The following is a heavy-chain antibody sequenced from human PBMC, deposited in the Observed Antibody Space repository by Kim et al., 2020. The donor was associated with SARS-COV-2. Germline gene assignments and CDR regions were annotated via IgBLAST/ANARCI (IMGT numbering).Heavy chain of an antibody. V-gene: IGHV3-21*01. J-gene: IGHJ4*02. CDR2: ISSSSSYI. CDR1: GFTFSTYG. Sequence: LSLTCAASGFTFSTYGMNWVRQAPGKGLEWVSFISSSSSYIYYADSLRGRFTISRDNAKNSLYLQMNSLRAEDTAVYYCARSYDSNDYSVYWGQGTL. D-gene: IGHD3-22*01. CDR3: ARSYDSNDYSVY.